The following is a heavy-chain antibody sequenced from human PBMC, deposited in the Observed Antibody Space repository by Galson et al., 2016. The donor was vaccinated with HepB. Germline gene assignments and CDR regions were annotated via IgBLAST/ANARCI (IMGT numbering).Heavy chain of an antibody. CDR2: IYHDVST. Sequence: ATLSLTCAVSGGSISSNNWWSWVRQPPGQGLKWIGEIYHDVSTNYNPPLKSTVTISRDTSKNQLALRLSSVTPADTALYYCVRGRYYYDYSAKSFFDYWGLGTLVTVSS. CDR3: VRGRYYYDYSAKSFFDY. D-gene: IGHD3-22*01. CDR1: GGSISSNNW. V-gene: IGHV4-4*02. J-gene: IGHJ4*02.